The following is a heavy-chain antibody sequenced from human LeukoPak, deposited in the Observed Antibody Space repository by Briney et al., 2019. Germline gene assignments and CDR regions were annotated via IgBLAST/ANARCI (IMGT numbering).Heavy chain of an antibody. V-gene: IGHV3-48*02. Sequence: PGGSLRLSCIASGFTFSTYSMNWVRQAPGRGLEWVSYISGSSSSSDGGAMQYADSVKGRFTISRDNDKNSLYLQMNSLRDEDTAVYYCARDRWIQLWSDYYYYGMDVWGQGTTVIVSS. D-gene: IGHD5-18*01. CDR1: GFTFSTYS. J-gene: IGHJ6*02. CDR3: ARDRWIQLWSDYYYYGMDV. CDR2: ISGSSSSSDGGAM.